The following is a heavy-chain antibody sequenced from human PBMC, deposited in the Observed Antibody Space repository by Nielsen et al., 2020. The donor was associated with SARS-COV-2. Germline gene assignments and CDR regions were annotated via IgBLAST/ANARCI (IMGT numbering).Heavy chain of an antibody. CDR1: GFTFSDYY. D-gene: IGHD2-2*01. J-gene: IGHJ5*02. V-gene: IGHV3-11*03. Sequence: GGSLRLSCAASGFTFSDYYMSWIRQAPGKGLEWVSYISSSSSYTDYADSVKGRFTISRDDSKNTAYLQMNSLKTEDTAVYYCHSAGVVVPAAIEDPIDPWGQGTLVTVSS. CDR3: HSAGVVVPAAIEDPIDP. CDR2: ISSSSSYT.